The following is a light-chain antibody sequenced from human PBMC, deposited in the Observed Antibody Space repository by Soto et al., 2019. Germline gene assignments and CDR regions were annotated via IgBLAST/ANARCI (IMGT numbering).Light chain of an antibody. CDR1: SSNIGNNY. Sequence: QSVLTQPPSVSAAPGQTVTISCSGSSSNIGNNYVAWYQQLPGTAPKLLIYDNNERPSGIPDRFSGSKSGTSATLGITGLQAGDEAYYYCGTWGSSLRAVVFGGGTKLTVL. V-gene: IGLV1-51*01. J-gene: IGLJ2*01. CDR3: GTWGSSLRAVV. CDR2: DNN.